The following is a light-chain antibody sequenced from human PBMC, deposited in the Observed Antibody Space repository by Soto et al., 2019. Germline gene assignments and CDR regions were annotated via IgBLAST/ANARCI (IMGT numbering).Light chain of an antibody. J-gene: IGKJ1*01. CDR1: QSVFSSSNNKNY. Sequence: DIVMTQSPDSLAVSLGERATINSKSSQSVFSSSNNKNYFAWYQQKSGQPPKLLISWAATRESGVPDRFSGSGSETDFTLSISSLQAEDVAVYYCQQYYTASRAFGQGTKVEIK. CDR3: QQYYTASRA. CDR2: WAA. V-gene: IGKV4-1*01.